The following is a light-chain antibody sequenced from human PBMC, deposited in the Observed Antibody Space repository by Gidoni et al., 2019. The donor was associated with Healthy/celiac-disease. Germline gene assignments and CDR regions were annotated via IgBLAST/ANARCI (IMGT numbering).Light chain of an antibody. V-gene: IGKV3-20*01. Sequence: EIVLPQSPGTLSLSPGERATLSCRASQSVSSSYLAWYQPTPGQAPRLLIYGASSRATGIPDRFSGSGSGTDFTLTISRLEPEDFAVYYCQQYGSSVTFGQGTKVEIK. CDR3: QQYGSSVT. CDR1: QSVSSSY. J-gene: IGKJ1*01. CDR2: GAS.